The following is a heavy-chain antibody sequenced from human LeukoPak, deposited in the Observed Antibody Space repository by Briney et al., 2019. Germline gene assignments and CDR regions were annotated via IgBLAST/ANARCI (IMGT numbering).Heavy chain of an antibody. CDR2: INPSDGGT. CDR3: ARDTRTMTAVTRGQHYYYGLDV. Sequence: ASVKVSCKASGYTFTNYYLHWVHQAPGHGLEWMAIINPSDGGTYYEQKLQGRVTVTRDTSTSTVYMELSSLRSEDTAVYYCARDTRTMTAVTRGQHYYYGLDVWGQGTSVTVSS. V-gene: IGHV1-46*01. D-gene: IGHD4-17*01. CDR1: GYTFTNYY. J-gene: IGHJ6*02.